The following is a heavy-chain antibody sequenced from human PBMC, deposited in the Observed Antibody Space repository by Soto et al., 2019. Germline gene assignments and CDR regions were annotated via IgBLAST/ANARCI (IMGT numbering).Heavy chain of an antibody. CDR2: ISANGQGM. J-gene: IGHJ4*02. CDR1: GFTFTYYA. V-gene: IGHV3-23*01. D-gene: IGHD2-2*01. CDR3: AKDRDYPRDQFHY. Sequence: PGGSLRLSCTASGFTFTYYAFSWVRQAPGKGLEWVSAISANGQGMYYADSVRGRFTISRDNSKNTVFLHMDSLRAEDTAVYYCAKDRDYPRDQFHYWGQGTLVTVSS.